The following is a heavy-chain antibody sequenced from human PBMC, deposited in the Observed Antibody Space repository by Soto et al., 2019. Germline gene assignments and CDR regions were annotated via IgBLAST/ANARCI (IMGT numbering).Heavy chain of an antibody. CDR3: AKTFGSNWLPEY. D-gene: IGHD6-13*01. CDR1: GFTFSSYG. CDR2: ISGSAGNT. Sequence: EVQLLESGGGLVQPGGSLRLSCAASGFTFSSYGMNWVRQTPGKGLEWVAAISGSAGNTYYADSVKGRFSTSRDNSKSTLYLQMNSLRVEDAAIYYCAKTFGSNWLPEYWGRGTLVTVSS. V-gene: IGHV3-23*01. J-gene: IGHJ4*02.